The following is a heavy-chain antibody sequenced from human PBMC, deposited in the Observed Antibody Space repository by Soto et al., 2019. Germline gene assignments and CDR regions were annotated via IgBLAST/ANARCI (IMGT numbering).Heavy chain of an antibody. V-gene: IGHV5-51*01. Sequence: GESLKISCKGSGYSFTSYWIGWVRQMPGKGLEWLGIIYPGDSDTRYSPSFQGQVTISADKSISTAYLQWSSLKASDTAMYYCARHDHPDYYYYGIDVWGQETTVTVS. J-gene: IGHJ6*02. CDR1: GYSFTSYW. CDR2: IYPGDSDT. CDR3: ARHDHPDYYYYGIDV.